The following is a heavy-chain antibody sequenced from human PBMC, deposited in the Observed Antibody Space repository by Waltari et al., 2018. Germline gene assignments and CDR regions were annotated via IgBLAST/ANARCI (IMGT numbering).Heavy chain of an antibody. CDR1: GGSVSSGSYY. V-gene: IGHV4-61*01. CDR2: IYSSGRT. Sequence: QVQLQESGPGLVKPSETLSLTCTVSGGSVSSGSYYWSWIRQPPGKGLEWIGYIYSSGRTNYTPSLKSRVTISVDTSKNQFSLKLSSGTAADTAVYYCARAMPGDYNGSRLQYYFDYWGQGTLVTVSS. J-gene: IGHJ4*02. D-gene: IGHD4-4*01. CDR3: ARAMPGDYNGSRLQYYFDY.